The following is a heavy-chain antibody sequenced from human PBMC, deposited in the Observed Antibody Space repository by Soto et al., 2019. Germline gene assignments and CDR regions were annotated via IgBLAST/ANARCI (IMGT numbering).Heavy chain of an antibody. CDR3: ARAEWFVRGYGMDV. CDR1: GASISNDY. V-gene: IGHV4-59*01. Sequence: SETLSLTCTVSGASISNDYWSWIRQPPGKRLEYIGFIYNGGSPNYNPSLESRLTISPDTSQNQFSLKLKSVTAAYTAVYYCARAEWFVRGYGMDVWGRGTTVTVSS. CDR2: IYNGGSP. J-gene: IGHJ6*02. D-gene: IGHD3-3*01.